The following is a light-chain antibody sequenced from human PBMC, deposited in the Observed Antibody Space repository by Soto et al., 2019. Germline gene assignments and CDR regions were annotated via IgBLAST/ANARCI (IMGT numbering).Light chain of an antibody. J-gene: IGKJ2*01. V-gene: IGKV3-15*01. CDR3: QQYNNWYT. CDR2: GAS. CDR1: QSVSTN. Sequence: EIVMTQFPATLSVSPGERATLSCGASQSVSTNLAWYQQKPGQAPRLLIYGASTRATGIPARFSGSGSGTEFTLTISSLQSEDFAVYYCQQYNNWYTFGQGTKLEIK.